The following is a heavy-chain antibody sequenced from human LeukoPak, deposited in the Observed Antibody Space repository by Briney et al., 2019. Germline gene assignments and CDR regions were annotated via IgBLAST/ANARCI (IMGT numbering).Heavy chain of an antibody. CDR1: GFTFISYW. CDR3: ARDAPGNTALDY. V-gene: IGHV3-74*01. Sequence: PGGSRRLACAASGFTFISYWMHCVRQAPGKGLVWVARINGDGGRTVFANSMEGRFTISRDNAKNTLYLQMNSLRAEDTAVYSCARDAPGNTALDYWGQGTLVTVSS. CDR2: INGDGGRT. J-gene: IGHJ4*02. D-gene: IGHD5-18*01.